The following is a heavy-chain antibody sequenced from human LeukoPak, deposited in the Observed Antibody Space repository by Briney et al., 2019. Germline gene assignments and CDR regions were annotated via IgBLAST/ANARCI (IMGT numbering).Heavy chain of an antibody. CDR1: GGSISSYY. D-gene: IGHD3-10*01. CDR3: ARHSWGVRGVPYYFDY. CDR2: IYYSGST. Sequence: PSETLSLTCTVSGGSISSYYWSWIRQPPGKGLEWIGYIYYSGSTNYNPSLKSRVTISVDTSKNQFSLKLSSVTAADTAVYYCARHSWGVRGVPYYFDYWGQGTLVTVSS. V-gene: IGHV4-59*08. J-gene: IGHJ4*02.